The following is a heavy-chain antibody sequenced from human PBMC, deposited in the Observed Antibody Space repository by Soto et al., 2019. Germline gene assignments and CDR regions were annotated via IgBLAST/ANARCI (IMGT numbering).Heavy chain of an antibody. J-gene: IGHJ4*02. Sequence: PGGSLRLSCAASGFTFSSYAMSWVRQAPGKGLEWVSAISGSGGSTYYADSVKGRFTISRDNSKNTLYLQMNSLRAEDTAVYYCAKGLYSGYDYSSWANYGDYEYFDYWGQGTLVTVSS. CDR3: AKGLYSGYDYSSWANYGDYEYFDY. CDR1: GFTFSSYA. V-gene: IGHV3-23*01. CDR2: ISGSGGST. D-gene: IGHD5-12*01.